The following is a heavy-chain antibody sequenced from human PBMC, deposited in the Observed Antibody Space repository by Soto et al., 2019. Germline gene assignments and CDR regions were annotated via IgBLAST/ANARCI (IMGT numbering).Heavy chain of an antibody. D-gene: IGHD1-26*01. V-gene: IGHV1-2*02. CDR3: AREMGVIGAPGYTWFDP. CDR1: GYTFSDYY. CDR2: INPSSGGT. J-gene: IGHJ5*02. Sequence: VQLVQSGAEVRKPGASVKVSCKASGYTFSDYYVHWVREAPGQGLEWMGWINPSSGGTIYTQRFQGRDTMTGDTSINTVYMELSRLTSDDTAVYCCAREMGVIGAPGYTWFDPWGQGALVTVSS.